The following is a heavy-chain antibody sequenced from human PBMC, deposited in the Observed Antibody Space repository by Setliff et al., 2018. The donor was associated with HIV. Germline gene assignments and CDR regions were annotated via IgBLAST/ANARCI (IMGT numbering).Heavy chain of an antibody. CDR2: MNQSGTT. J-gene: IGHJ4*02. V-gene: IGHV4-34*01. Sequence: SETLSLTCTVYGTSFSDHYWSWVRQTPGKGLEWIGEMNQSGTTNYNPSLKSRVTMSIDTSERQFSLKLTSVTAADTAVYYCVRWYYCVSGACYRADYWGQGTMVTVSS. D-gene: IGHD2-21*02. CDR3: VRWYYCVSGACYRADY. CDR1: GTSFSDHY.